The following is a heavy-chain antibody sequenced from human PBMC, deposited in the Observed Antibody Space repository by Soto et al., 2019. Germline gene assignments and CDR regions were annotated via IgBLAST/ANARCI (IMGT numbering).Heavy chain of an antibody. CDR2: XXSXXXXX. D-gene: IGHD2-2*01. CDR3: ATWRSSQWFDY. CDR1: GYSFCTYS. Sequence: PVESQKISYKGTGYSFCTYSIVRVRQMPGKGLEWXGNXXSXXXXXRXXPSVQGQGTISVDRSISTADPQWSSLKASDTALYDCATWRSSQWFDYLGQGTLVTASS. J-gene: IGHJ4*02. V-gene: IGHV5-51*01.